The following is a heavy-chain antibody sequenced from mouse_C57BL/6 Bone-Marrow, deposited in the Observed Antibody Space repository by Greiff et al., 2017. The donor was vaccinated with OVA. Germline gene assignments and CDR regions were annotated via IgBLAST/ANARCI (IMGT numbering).Heavy chain of an antibody. CDR1: GFTFSDYY. CDR3: AREGDDYDAFAY. Sequence: EVKLVESAGGLVQPGSSMKLSCTASGFTFSDYYMAWVRQVPEKGLEWVANINYDGSSTYYLDSLKSRFIISRDNAKNILYLQMSSLKSEDTATYYCAREGDDYDAFAYWGQGTLVTVSA. V-gene: IGHV5-16*01. CDR2: INYDGSST. D-gene: IGHD2-4*01. J-gene: IGHJ3*01.